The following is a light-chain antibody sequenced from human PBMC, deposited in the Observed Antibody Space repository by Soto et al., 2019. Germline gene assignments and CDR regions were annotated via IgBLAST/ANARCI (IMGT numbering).Light chain of an antibody. CDR2: QVT. J-gene: IGLJ3*02. Sequence: QSVLTQPASVSGSPGQSITISCTGTSNDIGHYDLVSWFQHHPGKAPQVIIYQVTKRPSGVSDRFSGSRSGNTASLTISGLQTEDEADYYCCSYAGRDIYVLFGGGTKLTVL. V-gene: IGLV2-23*02. CDR3: CSYAGRDIYVL. CDR1: SNDIGHYDL.